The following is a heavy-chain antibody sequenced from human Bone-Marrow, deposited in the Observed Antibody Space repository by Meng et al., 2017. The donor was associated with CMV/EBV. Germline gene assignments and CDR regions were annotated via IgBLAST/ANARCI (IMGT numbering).Heavy chain of an antibody. J-gene: IGHJ4*02. CDR2: INTDGRST. CDR1: GFTFSSYW. Sequence: EVQLVESGGGLVQPGGSLRLSCAASGFTFSSYWMHWVRQAPGKGLVWVSRINTDGRSTDFADSVKGRFTISRDSAKNTMYLQMNSLRAEDTGVYYCTRGAWDSWGQGTLVTVSS. V-gene: IGHV3-74*01. CDR3: TRGAWDS.